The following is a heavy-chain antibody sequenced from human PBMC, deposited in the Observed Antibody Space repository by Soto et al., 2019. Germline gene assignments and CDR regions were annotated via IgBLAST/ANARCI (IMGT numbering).Heavy chain of an antibody. Sequence: SETLCLTCPISGVSISVYYGSWVRPPPGQELEWIGYIYPSGSPNYNPSLRSRVTISVDTSQKQVSLELTSVTAADTAVYYCARVVIRMAIQSIDSWGPGSLVTVSS. CDR2: IYPSGSP. V-gene: IGHV4-59*12. CDR1: GVSISVYY. CDR3: ARVVIRMAIQSIDS. D-gene: IGHD2-15*01. J-gene: IGHJ4*02.